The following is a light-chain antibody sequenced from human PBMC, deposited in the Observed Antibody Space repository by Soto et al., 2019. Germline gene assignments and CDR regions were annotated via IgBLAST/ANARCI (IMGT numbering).Light chain of an antibody. V-gene: IGLV2-14*01. CDR3: SSYTSGSSHYV. CDR1: SSDVGAYYS. CDR2: GVT. J-gene: IGLJ1*01. Sequence: QSALTQPASVSGSPGQSITISCTGTSSDVGAYYSVSCYQHHPGKAPKLIIYGVTNRPTGVSNRFSGSKAGNTASLTISGLQAEDEADYHCSSYTSGSSHYVFGTGTKLTVL.